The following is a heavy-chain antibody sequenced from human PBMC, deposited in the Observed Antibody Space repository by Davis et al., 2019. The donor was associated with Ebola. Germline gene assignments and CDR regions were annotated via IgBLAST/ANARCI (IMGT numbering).Heavy chain of an antibody. CDR3: ARVHDGTGFDP. V-gene: IGHV3-33*01. CDR2: IWYDGSNK. Sequence: PGGSLRLSCAASGFTFSSHGMHWVRQAPGKGLEWVAVIWYDGSNKYYADSVKGRFTISRDNSKNTLYLQMNSLRAEGTAVYYCARVHDGTGFDPWGQGTLVTVSS. J-gene: IGHJ5*02. CDR1: GFTFSSHG.